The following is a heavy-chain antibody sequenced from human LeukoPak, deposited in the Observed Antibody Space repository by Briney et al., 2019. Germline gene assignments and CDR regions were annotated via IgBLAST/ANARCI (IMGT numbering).Heavy chain of an antibody. CDR1: GGSISSGSYY. Sequence: PSQTLSLXCTVSGGSISSGSYYWSWIRQPAGKGLEWIGRIYTSGSTNYNPSLKSRVTISVDTSKNQFSLKLSSVTAADTAVYYCARDRFWSGYYTYYYYYYMDVWGKGTTVTVSS. J-gene: IGHJ6*03. D-gene: IGHD3-3*01. CDR2: IYTSGST. V-gene: IGHV4-61*02. CDR3: ARDRFWSGYYTYYYYYYMDV.